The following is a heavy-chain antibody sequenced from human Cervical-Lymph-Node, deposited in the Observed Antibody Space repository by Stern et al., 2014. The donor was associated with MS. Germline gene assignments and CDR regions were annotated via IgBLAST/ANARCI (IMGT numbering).Heavy chain of an antibody. CDR3: ARIRTRGYYYYYGMDV. Sequence: ESGPALVKPTQTLTLTCTFSGFSLSISGMCVSWIRQPPGKALEWLALIYWDDDKYYSTSLKTRLTISKDTSKNQVVLTMTNMDPVDTATYYCARIRTRGYYYYYGMDVWGQGTTVTVSS. D-gene: IGHD1-1*01. J-gene: IGHJ6*02. CDR1: GFSLSISGMC. V-gene: IGHV2-70*01. CDR2: IYWDDDK.